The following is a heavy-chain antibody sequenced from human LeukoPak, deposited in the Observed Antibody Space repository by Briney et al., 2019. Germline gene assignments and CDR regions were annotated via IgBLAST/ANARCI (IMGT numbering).Heavy chain of an antibody. CDR2: ISGSDTST. J-gene: IGHJ4*02. Sequence: GGSLRLSCAASGFTFSNYSMTWVRQAPGKGLEWVSSISGSDTSTYYADSVKGRFTISRDNAKNTLELQMDSLRAEDTAVYYCTKARSASSSSCYNYWGQGILVTVSS. V-gene: IGHV3-23*01. CDR3: TKARSASSSSCYNY. D-gene: IGHD2-2*02. CDR1: GFTFSNYS.